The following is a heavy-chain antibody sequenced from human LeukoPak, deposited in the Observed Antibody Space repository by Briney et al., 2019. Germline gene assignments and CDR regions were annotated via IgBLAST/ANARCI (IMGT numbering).Heavy chain of an antibody. J-gene: IGHJ1*01. Sequence: GGSLRLSCAASGFTFSSYWMSWVRQVPEKGLEWVANIKQDGSEKYYVDSVKGRFTISRDNAKNSLYLQTNSLRAEDTAVYYCARDQGCSTTNCYSYFQHWGQGTLVSVSS. CDR2: IKQDGSEK. D-gene: IGHD2-2*01. CDR3: ARDQGCSTTNCYSYFQH. CDR1: GFTFSSYW. V-gene: IGHV3-7*01.